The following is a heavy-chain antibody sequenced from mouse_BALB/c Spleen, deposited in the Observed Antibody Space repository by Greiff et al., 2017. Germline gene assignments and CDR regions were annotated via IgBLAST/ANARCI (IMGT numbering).Heavy chain of an antibody. Sequence: GGGLVQPKGSLKLSCAASGFTFNTYAMNWVRQAPGKGLEWVARIRSKSNNYATYYADSVKDRFTISRDDSQSMLYLQMNNLKTEDTAMYYCVRPSYGNLAWFAYWGQGTLVTVSA. D-gene: IGHD2-10*02. CDR2: IRSKSNNYAT. V-gene: IGHV10-1*02. J-gene: IGHJ3*01. CDR1: GFTFNTYA. CDR3: VRPSYGNLAWFAY.